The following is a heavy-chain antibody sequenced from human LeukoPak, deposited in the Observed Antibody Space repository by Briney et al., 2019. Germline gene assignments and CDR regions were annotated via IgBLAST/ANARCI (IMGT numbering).Heavy chain of an antibody. J-gene: IGHJ6*03. CDR1: GITFSNYA. D-gene: IGHD2-2*02. V-gene: IGHV3-23*01. CDR3: ARDDIVVVPSAIIYYYNMDV. CDR2: ITGSGSST. Sequence: GGSLRLSCAASGITFSNYAMSWVRQAPGKGLEWVSAITGSGSSTYYADSVKGRFTISRDNSKDTLYLQMNSLRAEDTAVYYCARDDIVVVPSAIIYYYNMDVWGKGTTVTVSS.